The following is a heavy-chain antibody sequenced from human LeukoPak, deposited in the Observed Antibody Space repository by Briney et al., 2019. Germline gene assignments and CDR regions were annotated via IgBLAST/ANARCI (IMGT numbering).Heavy chain of an antibody. D-gene: IGHD3-10*01. CDR2: ISSSSSYI. CDR3: ARDRSTRLGRGYYGMDV. V-gene: IGHV3-21*01. CDR1: GFTFSSYS. Sequence: GGSLRLSCAASGFTFSSYSMNWVRQAPGKGLEWVSSISSSSSYIYYADSVKGRFTISRDNAKTSLYLQMNSLRAEDTAVYYCARDRSTRLGRGYYGMDVWGQGTTVTVSS. J-gene: IGHJ6*02.